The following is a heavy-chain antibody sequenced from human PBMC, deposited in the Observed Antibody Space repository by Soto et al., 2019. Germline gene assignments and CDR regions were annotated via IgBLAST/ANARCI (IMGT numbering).Heavy chain of an antibody. CDR1: GASIRSTDYY. D-gene: IGHD2-21*02. V-gene: IGHV4-30-4*01. CDR3: VRTAREGAVAPHWFDR. CDR2: VYYTGST. J-gene: IGHJ5*02. Sequence: PSETLSLTCTVSGASIRSTDYYWSWIRQAPGKRLEWIGYVYYTGSTYYNPSLMSRLTISVDTSKNQFSLKLTSVTAAETAVYYCVRTAREGAVAPHWFDRWGQGTQVTVSS.